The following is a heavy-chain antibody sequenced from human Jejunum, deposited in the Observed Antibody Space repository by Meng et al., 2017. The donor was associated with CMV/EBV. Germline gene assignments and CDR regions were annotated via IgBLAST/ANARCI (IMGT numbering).Heavy chain of an antibody. V-gene: IGHV1-69*12. D-gene: IGHD2-2*01. J-gene: IGHJ4*02. CDR2: IIPIFRTP. CDR3: ARGFSNGYQPFDY. CDR1: GGSVNNYA. Sequence: QVRVLELGAEVKKPGSSGKVSCTSSGGSVNNYAINWVRQAPGQGLEWMGGIIPIFRTPQYAQKFQGRLTITADGPTGTTFMELSSLTSDDTAIYYCARGFSNGYQPFDYWGQGTLVTVSS.